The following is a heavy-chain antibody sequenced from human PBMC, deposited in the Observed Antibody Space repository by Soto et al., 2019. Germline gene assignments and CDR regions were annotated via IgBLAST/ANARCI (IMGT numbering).Heavy chain of an antibody. V-gene: IGHV3-74*01. CDR2: IKGDGIST. CDR1: GFTFSSYW. CDR3: ARGAMGNYYNDY. J-gene: IGHJ4*02. D-gene: IGHD3-10*01. Sequence: EVQLVESGGGLVQSGGSLRLSCAASGFTFSSYWMHWVRQAPGKGLVWVSRIKGDGISTNYADSVKGRFTISRDNAKDTVFLQINALSADDTAVYNCARGAMGNYYNDYWGQGILVTVSS.